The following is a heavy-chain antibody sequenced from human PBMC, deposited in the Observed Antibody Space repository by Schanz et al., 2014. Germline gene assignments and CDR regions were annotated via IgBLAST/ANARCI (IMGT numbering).Heavy chain of an antibody. Sequence: QVQLQQWGAGLVKPSETLSLTCTVSGGSISNNYWGWIRQPPGKGLEWIGNIYSSGSTNYNPSLKSRVTISGDTSKNQFSLRLSSVTAADTAVYFCASFVPRGYYFDYWGQGTLVTVSS. CDR1: GGSISNNY. V-gene: IGHV4-59*01. J-gene: IGHJ4*02. CDR3: ASFVPRGYYFDY. D-gene: IGHD3-10*01. CDR2: IYSSGST.